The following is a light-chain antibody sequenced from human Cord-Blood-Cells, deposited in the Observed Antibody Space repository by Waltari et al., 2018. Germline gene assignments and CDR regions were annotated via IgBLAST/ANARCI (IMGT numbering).Light chain of an antibody. V-gene: IGLV3-21*03. Sequence: SYVLTQPPSVSVAPGKTARITCGGNNIGSKSVHWYQQKPGQAPVLVVYDDSDRPSGILERFSGSNSGNTATLTISRVEAGDEADYYCQVWDSSSDPYVFGTGTKVTVL. CDR3: QVWDSSSDPYV. CDR1: NIGSKS. CDR2: DDS. J-gene: IGLJ1*01.